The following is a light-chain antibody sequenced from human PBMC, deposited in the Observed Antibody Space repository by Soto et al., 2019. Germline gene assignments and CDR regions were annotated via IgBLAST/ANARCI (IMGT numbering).Light chain of an antibody. CDR1: QSISSS. Sequence: DVQMTQSPSSLSASVGDRVTITCRASQSISSSLNWFQQKPGKAPNLLIYAASTLQSGGPSKFSGSGAGTYFTLTISSLQPEDFAAYYCQQSYSTPITFGQGTRLEIK. CDR2: AAS. J-gene: IGKJ5*01. CDR3: QQSYSTPIT. V-gene: IGKV1-39*01.